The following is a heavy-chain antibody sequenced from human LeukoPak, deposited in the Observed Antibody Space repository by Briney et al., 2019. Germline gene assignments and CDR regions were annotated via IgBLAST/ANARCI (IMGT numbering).Heavy chain of an antibody. Sequence: SETLSLTCAVSGGSISSNNWWSWIRQPPGKGLEWIGEINHSGSTNYNPSLKSRVTISVDTSKNQYSLKLSSVTAADTAVYYCARGTFQGGPDYWGQGTLVTVSS. V-gene: IGHV4-4*02. CDR1: GGSISSNNW. D-gene: IGHD3-16*01. CDR3: ARGTFQGGPDY. CDR2: INHSGST. J-gene: IGHJ4*02.